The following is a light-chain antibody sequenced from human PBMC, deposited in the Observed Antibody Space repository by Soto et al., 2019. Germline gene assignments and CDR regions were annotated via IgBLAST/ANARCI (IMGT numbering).Light chain of an antibody. CDR3: MQALQSPLT. CDR2: LGS. J-gene: IGKJ4*01. V-gene: IGKV2-28*01. Sequence: DIVMTQSPLSLVVTPGEPASISCRSSQSLLHSNGFNYVDWYLQKPGQSPQLLISLGSDRASGVPDRISGSGSGTDFTLKITAVEAEDVGVYYCMQALQSPLTFGGGTRVEIK. CDR1: QSLLHSNGFNY.